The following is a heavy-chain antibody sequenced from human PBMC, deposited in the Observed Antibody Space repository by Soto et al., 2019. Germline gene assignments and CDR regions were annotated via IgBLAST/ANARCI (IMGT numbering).Heavy chain of an antibody. J-gene: IGHJ3*02. D-gene: IGHD2-15*01. CDR2: IYHSGST. CDR3: ARTPFPPYCSGGSCLEDDAFDI. CDR1: SGSISSSNW. Sequence: SETLSLTCAVSSGSISSSNWWSWVRQPPGKGLEWIGEIYHSGSTNYNPSLKSRVTISVDKSKNQFSLKLSSVTAADTAVYYCARTPFPPYCSGGSCLEDDAFDIWGQGTMVTVSS. V-gene: IGHV4-4*02.